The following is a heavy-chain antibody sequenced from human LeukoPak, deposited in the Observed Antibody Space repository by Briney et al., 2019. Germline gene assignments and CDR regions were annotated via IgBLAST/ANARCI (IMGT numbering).Heavy chain of an antibody. J-gene: IGHJ5*02. CDR2: SNPHSGGA. Sequence: ASVKVSCKASGYTFIGYYIYWMRQAPGQGLEWMGRSNPHSGGADSAPKFQGRVTMTSDTSITTAYMELTSLTSDDTAIYYCARDHSDQTNLVWFDPWGQGTLVTVSS. CDR1: GYTFIGYY. CDR3: ARDHSDQTNLVWFDP. V-gene: IGHV1-2*02. D-gene: IGHD1-1*01.